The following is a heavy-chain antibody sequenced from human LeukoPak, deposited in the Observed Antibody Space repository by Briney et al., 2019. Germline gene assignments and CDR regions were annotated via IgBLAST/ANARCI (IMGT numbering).Heavy chain of an antibody. V-gene: IGHV3-30*03. D-gene: IGHD4-23*01. CDR2: ISYDGSNK. CDR1: GFTFSSYG. CDR3: AAFGNADY. Sequence: PGRSLRLSRAASGFTFSSYGMHWVRQAPGKGLEWVAVISYDGSNKYYADSVKGRFTISRDNSKNTLYLQMNSLRAEDTAVYYCAAFGNADYWGQGTLVTVSS. J-gene: IGHJ4*02.